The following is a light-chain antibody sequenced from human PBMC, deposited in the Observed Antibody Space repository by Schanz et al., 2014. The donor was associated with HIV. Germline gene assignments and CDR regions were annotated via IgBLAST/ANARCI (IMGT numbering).Light chain of an antibody. CDR3: QQYSSVPFT. J-gene: IGKJ3*01. CDR2: WAS. V-gene: IGKV4-1*01. CDR1: QSLLYSSINKNY. Sequence: DIVMTQSPDSLAVSLGERATINCRSSQSLLYSSINKNYLAWYQQRPGQPPKLLIHWASTRESGVPDRFSGSGSATDFTLTISSLQPEDVATYYCQQYSSVPFTFGPGTKVEI.